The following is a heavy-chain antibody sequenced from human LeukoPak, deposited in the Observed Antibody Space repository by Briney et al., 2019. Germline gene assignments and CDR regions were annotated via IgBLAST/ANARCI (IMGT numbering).Heavy chain of an antibody. CDR2: ISAYNGNT. D-gene: IGHD6-13*01. CDR1: GYTFTCYG. V-gene: IGHV1-18*01. Sequence: ASVKVSCKASGYTFTCYGISWVRQAPGQGLEWTGSISAYNGNTNYAQKFQGRVTMTRDTSTSTVYMELSSLRSEDTAVYYCARIAAAGTRGYGWFDPWGQGTLVTVSS. CDR3: ARIAAAGTRGYGWFDP. J-gene: IGHJ5*02.